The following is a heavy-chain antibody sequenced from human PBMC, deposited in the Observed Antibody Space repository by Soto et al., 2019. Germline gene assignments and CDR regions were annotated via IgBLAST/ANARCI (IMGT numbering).Heavy chain of an antibody. D-gene: IGHD6-25*01. CDR2: ISYDGSNK. CDR1: GFTFSSYG. J-gene: IGHJ4*02. V-gene: IGHV3-30*18. CDR3: AKDRGYDYYFDY. Sequence: GGSLRLSCAASGFTFSSYGMHWVRQAPGKGLEWVAVISYDGSNKYYADSVKGRFTISRDNSKNTLYLQMNSLRAEDTAVYYCAKDRGYDYYFDYWGQGTLVTVSS.